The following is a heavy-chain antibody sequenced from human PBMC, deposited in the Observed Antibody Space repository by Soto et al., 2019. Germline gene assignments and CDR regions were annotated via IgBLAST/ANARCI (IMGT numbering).Heavy chain of an antibody. CDR2: ILPIFGTA. D-gene: IGHD2-15*01. CDR3: ARSPKAATNFDY. V-gene: IGHV1-69*01. J-gene: IGHJ4*02. CDR1: GGTFSSYA. Sequence: QVQLVQSGAEVKKPGSSVKVSCKASGGTFSSYAISWVRQAPGQGLEWMGGILPIFGTANYAQKFQGRVTITADESTSTASMELSSLRSEDTAVYYCARSPKAATNFDYWGQGTLVTVSS.